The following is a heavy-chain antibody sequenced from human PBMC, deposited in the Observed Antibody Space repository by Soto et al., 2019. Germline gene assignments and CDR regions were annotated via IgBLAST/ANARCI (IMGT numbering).Heavy chain of an antibody. V-gene: IGHV3-13*01. CDR1: GFTFSRYD. CDR3: ARNLGLGGYYGMDV. J-gene: IGHJ6*02. D-gene: IGHD3-16*01. Sequence: EVQLVESGGGLVEPGGSLRLSCAASGFTFSRYDMHWVRQVTGKGLEWVSAIGTAGDTYYPGSVKGRFTISRENAKSSLYLQINSLRARDTAVYYCARNLGLGGYYGMDVWGQGTTVTVSS. CDR2: IGTAGDT.